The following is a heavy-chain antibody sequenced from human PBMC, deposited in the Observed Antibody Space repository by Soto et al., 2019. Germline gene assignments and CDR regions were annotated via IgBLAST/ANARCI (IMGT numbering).Heavy chain of an antibody. Sequence: SETLSLTCTVSGGSISSGGYYWSWIRQHPGKGLEWIGYIYYSGSTYYNPSLKSRVTISVDTSKNQFSLKLSSVTAADTAVYYCAVTVVPAAIEDYYGMDVWGQGTTVTVSS. CDR2: IYYSGST. CDR1: GGSISSGGYY. J-gene: IGHJ6*02. V-gene: IGHV4-31*03. D-gene: IGHD2-2*01. CDR3: AVTVVPAAIEDYYGMDV.